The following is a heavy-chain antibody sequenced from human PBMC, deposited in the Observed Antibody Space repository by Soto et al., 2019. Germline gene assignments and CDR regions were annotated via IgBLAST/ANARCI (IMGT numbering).Heavy chain of an antibody. V-gene: IGHV3-23*01. CDR1: GFTFSSYA. Sequence: EVQLLESGGGLVQPGGSLRLSCAASGFTFSSYAMNWVRQAPGKGLEWVSVISGSGGSTYYADAVKGRFTISRDNSKNTAYLQMNRLGAQDTAVFFCAKPTVGLYFDLLGRGTLVTVSS. CDR2: ISGSGGST. CDR3: AKPTVGLYFDL. D-gene: IGHD4-17*01. J-gene: IGHJ2*01.